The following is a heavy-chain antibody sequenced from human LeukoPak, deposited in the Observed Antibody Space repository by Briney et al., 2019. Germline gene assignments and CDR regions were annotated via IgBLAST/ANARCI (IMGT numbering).Heavy chain of an antibody. CDR1: GGSISSYY. CDR2: IYYSGST. J-gene: IGHJ5*02. D-gene: IGHD1-1*01. Sequence: SETLSLTCTVSGGSISSYYWSWIRQPPGKGLEWIGYIYYSGSTNYNPSLKSRVTISVDTSKNQFSLKLNSVTAADTAVYYCARDPRGGTSRDNWFDPWDQGTLVTVSS. CDR3: ARDPRGGTSRDNWFDP. V-gene: IGHV4-59*01.